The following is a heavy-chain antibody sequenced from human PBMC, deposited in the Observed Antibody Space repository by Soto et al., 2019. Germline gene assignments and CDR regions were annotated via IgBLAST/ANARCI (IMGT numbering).Heavy chain of an antibody. CDR2: ISSSSSYI. CDR1: GFTFSSYS. J-gene: IGHJ4*02. Sequence: GGSLRLSCAASGFTFSSYSMNWVRQAPGKGLEWVSSISSSSSYIYYADSVKGRFTISRDNAKNSLYLQMNSLRAEDTAVYYCARGDQLLWGGEPFDYWGQGTLVTVSS. D-gene: IGHD2-2*01. CDR3: ARGDQLLWGGEPFDY. V-gene: IGHV3-21*01.